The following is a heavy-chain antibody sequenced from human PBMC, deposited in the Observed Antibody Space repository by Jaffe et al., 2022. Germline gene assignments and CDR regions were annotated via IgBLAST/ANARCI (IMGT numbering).Heavy chain of an antibody. CDR3: ARAELIYYDSSTWDY. D-gene: IGHD3-22*01. CDR2: ISSSGSTI. V-gene: IGHV3-48*03. Sequence: EVQLVESGGGLVQPGGSLRLSCAASGFTFSSYEMNWVRQAPGKGLEWVSYISSSGSTIYYADSVKGRFTISRDNAKNSLYLQMNSLRAEDTAVYYCARAELIYYDSSTWDYWGQGTLVTVSS. CDR1: GFTFSSYE. J-gene: IGHJ4*02.